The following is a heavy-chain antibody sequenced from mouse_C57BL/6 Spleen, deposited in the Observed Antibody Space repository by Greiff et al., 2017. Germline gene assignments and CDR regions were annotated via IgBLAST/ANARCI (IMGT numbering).Heavy chain of an antibody. CDR3: ARSGYDCDWAMDY. V-gene: IGHV1-64*01. Sequence: VQLQQPGAELVKPGASVKLSCKASGYTFTSYWMHWVKQRPGQGLEWIGMIHPNSGSTNYNEKFKSKATLTVDKSSSTAYMQLSSLTSEDSAVDDSARSGYDCDWAMDYWGQGTSVTVSS. CDR1: GYTFTSYW. D-gene: IGHD2-4*01. CDR2: IHPNSGST. J-gene: IGHJ4*01.